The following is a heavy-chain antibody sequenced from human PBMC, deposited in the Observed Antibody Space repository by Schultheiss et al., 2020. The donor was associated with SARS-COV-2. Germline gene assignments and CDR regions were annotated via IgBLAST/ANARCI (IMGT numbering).Heavy chain of an antibody. D-gene: IGHD1-26*01. J-gene: IGHJ5*02. CDR2: IYPGDSDT. CDR3: ARDSEGWELLHWFDP. CDR1: GYSFTSYW. Sequence: GESLKISCKGSGYSFTSYWIGWVRQMPGKGLEWMGIIYPGDSDTRYSPSFQGQVTISADKSISTAYLQWSSLKASDTAMYYCARDSEGWELLHWFDPWGQGTLVTVSS. V-gene: IGHV5-51*01.